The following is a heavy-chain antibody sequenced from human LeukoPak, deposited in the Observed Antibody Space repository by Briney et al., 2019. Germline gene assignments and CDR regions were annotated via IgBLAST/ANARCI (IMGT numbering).Heavy chain of an antibody. D-gene: IGHD3-3*01. J-gene: IGHJ4*02. Sequence: SETLSLTCSVSGGSISRSSYYWTWIRQSPGGGLEWIGNTYYSGSTLYNPSLKSRVTISVDTSKNQFSLRLTSVTAADTAVYYCARPRGDLWSGYDYWGQGVLVTVSP. CDR1: GGSISRSSYY. CDR2: TYYSGST. CDR3: ARPRGDLWSGYDY. V-gene: IGHV4-39*01.